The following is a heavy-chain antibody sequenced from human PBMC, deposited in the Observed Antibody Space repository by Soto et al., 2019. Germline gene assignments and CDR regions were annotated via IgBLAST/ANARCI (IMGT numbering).Heavy chain of an antibody. Sequence: GGSLRLSCAASGFTFSNAWMSWVRQAPGKGLEWVGRIKSKTDGGTTDYAAPVKGRLTISRDDSKNTLYLQMNSLKTEDTAVYYCTTDLAVAGFDYWGQGTLVTVSS. V-gene: IGHV3-15*01. CDR2: IKSKTDGGTT. CDR3: TTDLAVAGFDY. D-gene: IGHD6-19*01. CDR1: GFTFSNAW. J-gene: IGHJ4*02.